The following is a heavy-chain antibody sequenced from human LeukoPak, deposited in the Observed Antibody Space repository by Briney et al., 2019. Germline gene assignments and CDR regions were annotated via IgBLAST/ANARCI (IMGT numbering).Heavy chain of an antibody. CDR2: IVVGSGNT. CDR3: AAAYSGYDLGDY. J-gene: IGHJ4*02. CDR1: GFTFTSSA. V-gene: IGHV1-58*02. Sequence: ASVKVSCKASGFTFTSSAMQWVRQARGQRLEWIGWIVVGSGNTNYAQKFQERVTITRDMSTSTAYMELSSLRSEDTAVYYCAAAYSGYDLGDYWGQGTLVTVSS. D-gene: IGHD5-12*01.